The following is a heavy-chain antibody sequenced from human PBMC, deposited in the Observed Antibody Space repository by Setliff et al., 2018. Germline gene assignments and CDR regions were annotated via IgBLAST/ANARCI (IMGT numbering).Heavy chain of an antibody. CDR1: GDSISSRTYY. V-gene: IGHV4-61*09. J-gene: IGHJ4*02. D-gene: IGHD6-6*01. CDR2: IYTSWST. CDR3: ARGRNIAARLLDS. Sequence: SETLSLTCTVSGDSISSRTYYWSWIRQPAGKGLEWIGHIYTSWSTISNPSLKSRVTISLDTSKNQFSLKLSSVTAADTSVYYCARGRNIAARLLDSWGQGTLVTVSS.